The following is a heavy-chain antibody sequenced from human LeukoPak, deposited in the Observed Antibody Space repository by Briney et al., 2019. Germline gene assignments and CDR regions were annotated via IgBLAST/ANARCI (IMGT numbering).Heavy chain of an antibody. CDR1: GYTFTSYW. CDR2: INLDGGST. Sequence: ASVKVSCKASGYTFTSYWIQWVRQAPGQGLEWMGLINLDGGSTAYAHRVQGRVIMTRDTSTSTAYMDLSSLTSDDTAVYHCARTPRNSSTMLDFWGQGTLVTISS. D-gene: IGHD6-13*01. CDR3: ARTPRNSSTMLDF. V-gene: IGHV1-46*01. J-gene: IGHJ4*02.